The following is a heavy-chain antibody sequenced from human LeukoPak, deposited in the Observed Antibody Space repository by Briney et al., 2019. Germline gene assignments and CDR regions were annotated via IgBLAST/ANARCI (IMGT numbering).Heavy chain of an antibody. CDR1: GYTFTSYA. J-gene: IGHJ4*02. CDR3: ARDQEGFDY. Sequence: GASVKVSCKASGYTFTSYAMHWVRQAPGQRLEWMGWINAGNGNTKYSQKFQGRVTVTRDTSTSTVHMEPSGLRSEDTAVYYCARDQEGFDYWGQGTLVTVSS. V-gene: IGHV1-3*01. CDR2: INAGNGNT.